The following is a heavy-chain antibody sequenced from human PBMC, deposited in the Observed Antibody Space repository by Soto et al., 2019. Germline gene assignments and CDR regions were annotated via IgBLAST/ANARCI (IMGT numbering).Heavy chain of an antibody. CDR2: INHSGST. CDR3: ARTLTGYYYYMDV. V-gene: IGHV4-34*01. CDR1: GGSFSGYY. Sequence: SSETLSLTCAVYGGSFSGYYWSWIRHPPGKGLEWIGEINHSGSTNYNPSLKSRVTISVDTSKNQFSLKLSSVTAADTAVYYCARTLTGYYYYMDVWGKGTTVTVSS. J-gene: IGHJ6*03. D-gene: IGHD3-9*01.